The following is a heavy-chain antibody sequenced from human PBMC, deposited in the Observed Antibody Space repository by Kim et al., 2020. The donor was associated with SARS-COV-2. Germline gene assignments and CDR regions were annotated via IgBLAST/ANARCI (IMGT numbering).Heavy chain of an antibody. Sequence: GGSLRLSCAASGFTVSSNYMSWVRQAPGKGLEWVSVIYSGGSTYYADSVKGRFTISRDNSKNTLYLQMNSLRAEDTAVYYCARVLRRISYGMDVWGQGTTVTVSS. J-gene: IGHJ6*02. CDR1: GFTVSSNY. D-gene: IGHD3-10*01. V-gene: IGHV3-66*01. CDR2: IYSGGST. CDR3: ARVLRRISYGMDV.